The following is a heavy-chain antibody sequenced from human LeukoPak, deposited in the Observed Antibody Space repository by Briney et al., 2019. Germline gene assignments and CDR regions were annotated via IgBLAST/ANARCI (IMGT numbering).Heavy chain of an antibody. CDR3: AKDHMYSSSSSWFDP. Sequence: PGESLRLSCTASGFDFYNYAMAWVRLAPGKGLEWVSGITGSGENAYFADSVKGRFTISRDNSKNTLHLEMHSLRAEDTAVYYCAKDHMYSSSSSWFDPWGQGPLVIVSS. CDR2: ITGSGENA. CDR1: GFDFYNYA. V-gene: IGHV3-23*01. J-gene: IGHJ5*02. D-gene: IGHD6-6*01.